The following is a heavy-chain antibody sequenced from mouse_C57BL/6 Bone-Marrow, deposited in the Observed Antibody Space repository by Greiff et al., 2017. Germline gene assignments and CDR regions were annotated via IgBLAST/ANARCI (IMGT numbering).Heavy chain of an antibody. J-gene: IGHJ4*01. CDR2: ISNLAYSI. D-gene: IGHD2-2*01. V-gene: IGHV5-15*01. CDR3: AIVGYRGFYAMDY. CDR1: GFTFSDYG. Sequence: EVKLMESGGGLVQPGGSLKLSCAASGFTFSDYGMAWVRQAPRKGPEWVAFISNLAYSIYYADTVTGRFTISRENAKNTLYLEMSSLRSEDTAMYYCAIVGYRGFYAMDYWGQGTSVTVSS.